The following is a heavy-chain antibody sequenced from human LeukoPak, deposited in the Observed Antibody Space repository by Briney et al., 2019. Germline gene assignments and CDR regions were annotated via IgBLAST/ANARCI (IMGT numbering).Heavy chain of an antibody. D-gene: IGHD3-10*01. CDR1: GGSIRSSSYY. CDR2: IYYSGST. V-gene: IGHV4-39*01. J-gene: IGHJ4*02. Sequence: SETLSLTCTVSGGSIRSSSYYWGWIRQPPGKGLEWIGSIYYSGSTYYNPSLKSRVTISVDTSKNQFSLKLSSVTAADTAVYYCARAITMVRGVIGNWGQGTLVTVSS. CDR3: ARAITMVRGVIGN.